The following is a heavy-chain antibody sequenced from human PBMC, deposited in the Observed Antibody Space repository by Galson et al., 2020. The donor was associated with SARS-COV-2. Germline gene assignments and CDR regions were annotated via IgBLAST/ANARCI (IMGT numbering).Heavy chain of an antibody. D-gene: IGHD2-21*02. V-gene: IGHV4-61*02. CDR1: GGSISSGSYY. CDR2: IYTSGST. J-gene: IGHJ5*02. Sequence: SETLSLTCTVSGGSISSGSYYWSWIRQPAGKGLEWIGRIYTSGSTNYNPSLKSRVTISVDTSKNQFSLKLSSVTAADTAVYYCARDRGDPPSGWFDPWGQGTLVTVSS. CDR3: ARDRGDPPSGWFDP.